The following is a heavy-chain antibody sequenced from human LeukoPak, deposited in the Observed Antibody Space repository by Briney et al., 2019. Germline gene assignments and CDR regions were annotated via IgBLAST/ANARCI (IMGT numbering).Heavy chain of an antibody. CDR3: ARGGFYCGDDCYVDY. CDR2: INRSGST. J-gene: IGHJ4*02. Sequence: SETLSLTCAVYGGSLSYYYWSWIRQSPEKGLEWIGEINRSGSTNYNPSLKSRVSISVDTSKNQFSLKLSSVTAAVTAVYYCARGGFYCGDDCYVDYWGQGTLVTVSS. D-gene: IGHD2-21*02. V-gene: IGHV4-34*01. CDR1: GGSLSYYY.